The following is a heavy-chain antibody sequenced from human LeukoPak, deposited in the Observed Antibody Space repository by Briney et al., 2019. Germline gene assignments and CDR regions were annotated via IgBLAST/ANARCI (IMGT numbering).Heavy chain of an antibody. J-gene: IGHJ5*02. V-gene: IGHV1-2*02. Sequence: ASVKVSCKTSGYTFTGYYMHWVRQAPGQGLEWMGWINRNSGGTNYAQKFQGRVTMTRDTSISTAYMELSRLRSDDTAVYYCARDGSSTVWGENGGYNWFDPWGQGTLVTVSS. D-gene: IGHD2-2*01. CDR1: GYTFTGYY. CDR3: ARDGSSTVWGENGGYNWFDP. CDR2: INRNSGGT.